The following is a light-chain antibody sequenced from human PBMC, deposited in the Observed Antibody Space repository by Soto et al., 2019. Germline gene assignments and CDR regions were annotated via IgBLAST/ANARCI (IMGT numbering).Light chain of an antibody. CDR1: SSDDRGYNY. J-gene: IGLJ1*01. V-gene: IGLV2-14*01. CDR3: SSYTSSSTLPYV. Sequence: LTYPGSDCGAPGQPIPVSFTGNSSDDRGYNYVSWYQQHPGKARKLLIYEVSNRRSGVSNRFSGSKSGNTASLTISGLQAEDEADYYCSSYTSSSTLPYVFGTGTKVTVL. CDR2: EVS.